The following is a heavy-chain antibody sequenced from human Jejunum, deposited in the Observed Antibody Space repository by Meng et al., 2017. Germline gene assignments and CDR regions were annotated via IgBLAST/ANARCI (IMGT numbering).Heavy chain of an antibody. V-gene: IGHV5-51*01. D-gene: IGHD6-13*01. Sequence: GESLKISCKGSGYSFTSYWIGWVRQMPGKGLEWMGIIYPGDSDTRYSPSFQGQVTITADKSISTAYLQWSSLKASDTAMYYRARSQQLASTYAFDIWGQGTMVTVSS. J-gene: IGHJ3*02. CDR1: GYSFTSYW. CDR3: ARSQQLASTYAFDI. CDR2: IYPGDSDT.